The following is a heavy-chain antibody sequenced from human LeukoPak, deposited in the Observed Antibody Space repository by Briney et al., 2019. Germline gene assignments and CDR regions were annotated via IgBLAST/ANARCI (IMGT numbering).Heavy chain of an antibody. Sequence: GGSLRLSCAASGFTFSSYSMNWVRQAPGKGLEWVSSISSSSSHIYYADSVKGRFTISRDNAKNSLYLQMNSLRAEDTAVYYCARDQGDPDAFDIWGQGTMVTVSS. D-gene: IGHD3-10*01. CDR2: ISSSSSHI. V-gene: IGHV3-21*01. J-gene: IGHJ3*02. CDR3: ARDQGDPDAFDI. CDR1: GFTFSSYS.